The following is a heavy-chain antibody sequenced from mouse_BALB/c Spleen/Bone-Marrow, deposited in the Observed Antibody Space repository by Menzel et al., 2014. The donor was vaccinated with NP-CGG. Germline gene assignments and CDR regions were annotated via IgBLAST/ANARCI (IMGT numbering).Heavy chain of an antibody. Sequence: QVQLKESGAELVRPGTSVKVSCKAAGYTFTNYWIGWVKQRPGHGLEWIGDIYPGAVYTNYNEKFKGKATLTADTSSSTAYMQLSSLTSEDSAIYYCAIHGEAMDYWGQGISVTVSS. V-gene: IGHV1-63*02. CDR1: GYTFTNYW. CDR2: IYPGAVYT. J-gene: IGHJ4*01. CDR3: AIHGEAMDY.